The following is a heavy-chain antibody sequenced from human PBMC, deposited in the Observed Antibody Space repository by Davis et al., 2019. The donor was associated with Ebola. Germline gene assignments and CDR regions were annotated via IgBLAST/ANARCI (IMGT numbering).Heavy chain of an antibody. D-gene: IGHD6-13*01. V-gene: IGHV3-33*01. CDR1: GFTFSSYG. J-gene: IGHJ4*02. CDR2: IWYDGSNK. CDR3: ATYKQKLVHFDC. Sequence: GESLKISCAASGFTFSSYGMHWVRQAPGKGLEWVAVIWYDGSNKYYADSVKGRFTISRDNSKNTLYLQMNSLRAEDTAIYYCATYKQKLVHFDCWGQGTLVTVSS.